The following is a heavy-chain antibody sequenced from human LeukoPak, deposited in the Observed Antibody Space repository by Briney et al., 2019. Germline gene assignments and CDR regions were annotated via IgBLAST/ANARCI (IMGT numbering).Heavy chain of an antibody. CDR3: ARVAISSSWSYWYLDL. CDR2: INHSGST. CDR1: GGSFSGYY. V-gene: IGHV4-34*01. Sequence: SETLSLTCAVYGGSFSGYYWSWIRQPPGKGLEWIGEINHSGSTNYNPSLKSRVTISVDTSKNQFSLKLSSVTAADTAVYYCARVAISSSWSYWYLDLWGRGTLVTVSS. D-gene: IGHD6-13*01. J-gene: IGHJ2*01.